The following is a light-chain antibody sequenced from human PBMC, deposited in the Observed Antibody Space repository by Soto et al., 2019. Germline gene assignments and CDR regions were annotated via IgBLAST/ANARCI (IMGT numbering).Light chain of an antibody. CDR3: QQHNNWPPWT. J-gene: IGKJ1*01. V-gene: IGKV3-15*01. CDR2: GAS. CDR1: QSISNN. Sequence: EIVMTQSPSTLSVFRGERVPLPCTASQSISNNLAWYQQKPGQAPRLLMYGASTRAAGISARFTGSGSGTEFTLTISSLQSEDFAVYYCQQHNNWPPWTFGQGTKVDIK.